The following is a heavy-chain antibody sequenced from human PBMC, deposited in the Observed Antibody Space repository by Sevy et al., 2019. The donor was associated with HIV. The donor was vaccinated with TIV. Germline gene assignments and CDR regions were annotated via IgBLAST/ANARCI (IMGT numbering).Heavy chain of an antibody. CDR2: ISSTSSYI. CDR3: VRSTLNSGSDYFVY. V-gene: IGHV3-21*03. J-gene: IGHJ4*02. CDR1: GFTFSGYT. D-gene: IGHD1-1*01. Sequence: GGSLRLSCTAAGFTFSGYTMNWVRQAPGKGLEWISSISSTSSYIDYADSVKGRFTISRDNAKNSLYLQMNSLTAEDTAVYSCVRSTLNSGSDYFVYWGQGTLVTGSS.